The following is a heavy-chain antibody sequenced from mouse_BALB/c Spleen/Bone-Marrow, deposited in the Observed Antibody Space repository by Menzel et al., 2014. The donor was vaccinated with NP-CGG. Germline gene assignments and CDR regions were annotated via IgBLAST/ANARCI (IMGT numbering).Heavy chain of an antibody. J-gene: IGHJ4*01. CDR3: ARSGIGYYYGSSSYAMDY. Sequence: EVQGVESGGGLVKPGGSLKLSCAASGFTFSSYAMSWVRQTPEKRLEWVASISSGGSTFYPDSVKGRFTISRENARNILYLQMSSLRSEDTAMYYCARSGIGYYYGSSSYAMDYWGQGTSVTVSS. CDR1: GFTFSSYA. V-gene: IGHV5-6-5*01. D-gene: IGHD1-1*01. CDR2: ISSGGST.